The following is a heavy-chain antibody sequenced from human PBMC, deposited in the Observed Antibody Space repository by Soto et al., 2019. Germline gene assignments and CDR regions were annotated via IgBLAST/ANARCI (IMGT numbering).Heavy chain of an antibody. CDR2: INHSGST. J-gene: IGHJ4*02. Sequence: SETLSLTCALYGGSFSGYYWSWIRQPPGKGLEWIGEINHSGSTNYNPSLKSRVTISVDTSKNQFSLKLSSVTAADTAVYYCARGRIAAAGRSLGYWGQGTLVTVSS. CDR3: ARGRIAAAGRSLGY. V-gene: IGHV4-34*01. D-gene: IGHD6-13*01. CDR1: GGSFSGYY.